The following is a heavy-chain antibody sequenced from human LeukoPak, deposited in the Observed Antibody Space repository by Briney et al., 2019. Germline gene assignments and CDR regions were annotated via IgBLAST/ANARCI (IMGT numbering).Heavy chain of an antibody. Sequence: GGSLRLSCAASGFTFSSYEMNWVRQAPGKGLEWVSYISVGSSTIYYADSVKGRFTISRDNAKNSLYLQMNSLRAEDTAVYYCARDGLYSGSFDIWGQGTMVTVSS. J-gene: IGHJ3*02. V-gene: IGHV3-48*01. CDR3: ARDGLYSGSFDI. CDR2: ISVGSSTI. CDR1: GFTFSSYE. D-gene: IGHD1-26*01.